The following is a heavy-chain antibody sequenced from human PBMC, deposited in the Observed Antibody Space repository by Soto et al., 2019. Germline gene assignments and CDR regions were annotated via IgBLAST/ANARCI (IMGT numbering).Heavy chain of an antibody. J-gene: IGHJ6*02. Sequence: GGSLRLSCAASGFTFSSYGMHWVRQAPGKGLEWVAVIWYDGSNKYYADSVKGRFTISRNNSKNTLYLQMNSLRAEDTAVYYCARGPIAAAGIHYYYYGMDVWGQGTTVTVSS. CDR1: GFTFSSYG. CDR3: ARGPIAAAGIHYYYYGMDV. D-gene: IGHD6-13*01. V-gene: IGHV3-33*01. CDR2: IWYDGSNK.